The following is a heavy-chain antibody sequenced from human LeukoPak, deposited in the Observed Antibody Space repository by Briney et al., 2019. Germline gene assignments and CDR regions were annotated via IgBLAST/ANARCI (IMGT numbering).Heavy chain of an antibody. CDR2: ISYDGSNK. CDR3: AKEVYSSSWTYYYYMDV. D-gene: IGHD6-13*01. J-gene: IGHJ6*03. CDR1: GFTFSSYG. V-gene: IGHV3-30*18. Sequence: GGSLRLSCAASGFTFSSYGMHWVRQAPGKGLEWMAVISYDGSNKYYGDSVRGRFTISRDNSKNTVYLQMNSLRAEDTAVYYCAKEVYSSSWTYYYYMDVWGKGTTVTVSS.